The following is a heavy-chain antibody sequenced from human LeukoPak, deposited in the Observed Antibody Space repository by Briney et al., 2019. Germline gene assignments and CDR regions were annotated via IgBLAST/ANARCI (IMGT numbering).Heavy chain of an antibody. CDR3: ARGLRRATTAY. CDR2: ISFDGNNK. CDR1: GFTFSDYA. Sequence: PGGSLRLSCAASGFTFSDYAMHWVRLAPGKGLEWVAVISFDGNNKYYADSVKGRFTISRDNSKNTLFLQMNSLRVEDTAVYYCARGLRRATTAYWGQGTLVTVSS. V-gene: IGHV3-30*04. D-gene: IGHD1-26*01. J-gene: IGHJ4*02.